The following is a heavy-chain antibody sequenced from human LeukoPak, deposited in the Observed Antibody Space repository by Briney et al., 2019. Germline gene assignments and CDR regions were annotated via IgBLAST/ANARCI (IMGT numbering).Heavy chain of an antibody. CDR2: ISSSSSTI. Sequence: GGSLRLSCVASGFTFSTYNMNWVRQAPGKGLEWVSYISSSSSTIYYADSVKGRFTISRDNAKNSLYLQMSSLRDEDTAVYYCARGNFEWLRIRATYYFDYWGQGTLVTVSS. CDR3: ARGNFEWLRIRATYYFDY. CDR1: GFTFSTYN. V-gene: IGHV3-48*02. D-gene: IGHD5-12*01. J-gene: IGHJ4*02.